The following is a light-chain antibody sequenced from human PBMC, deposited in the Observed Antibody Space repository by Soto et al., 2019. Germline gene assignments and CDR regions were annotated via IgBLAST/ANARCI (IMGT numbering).Light chain of an antibody. Sequence: QSALTQPASVSGSRGQSITISCTGTSSNVGSYNFVSWYRQYPGKAPELIIYEVSQRPSTFFNRFSGSKSGNTASLTISGPQSDEEADYYCCSYAGNNALVFGGGTKVTVL. CDR1: SSNVGSYNF. CDR3: CSYAGNNALV. V-gene: IGLV2-23*02. J-gene: IGLJ3*02. CDR2: EVS.